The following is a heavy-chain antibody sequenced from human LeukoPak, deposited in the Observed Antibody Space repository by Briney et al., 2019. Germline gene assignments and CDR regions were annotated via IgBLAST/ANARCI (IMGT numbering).Heavy chain of an antibody. V-gene: IGHV1-8*03. J-gene: IGHJ6*03. CDR2: MNPKSGNT. CDR1: GYTFTSYD. Sequence: SSVKVSFKASGYTFTSYDINWVRQATGQGLEWMGWMNPKSGNTGYAQKFQGRVTITRNTSISTAYMELSSLRSEDTAVYYCARNNGVWSGYYNPDYYYYYYMDVWGKGTTVTVSS. CDR3: ARNNGVWSGYYNPDYYYYYYMDV. D-gene: IGHD3-3*01.